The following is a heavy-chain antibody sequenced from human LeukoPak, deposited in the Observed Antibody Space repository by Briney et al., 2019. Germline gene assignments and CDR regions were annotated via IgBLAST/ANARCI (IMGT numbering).Heavy chain of an antibody. Sequence: SETLSLTCAVYGGSFSGCYWSWIRQPPGKGLEWIGEINHSGSTNYNPSLKSLVTISVDTSKNQFSLKLNSVTAADTAVYYCAREGLNMVRGVIPKEAWGWFDPWGQGTLVTVSS. CDR3: AREGLNMVRGVIPKEAWGWFDP. V-gene: IGHV4-34*01. CDR1: GGSFSGCY. J-gene: IGHJ5*02. D-gene: IGHD3-10*01. CDR2: INHSGST.